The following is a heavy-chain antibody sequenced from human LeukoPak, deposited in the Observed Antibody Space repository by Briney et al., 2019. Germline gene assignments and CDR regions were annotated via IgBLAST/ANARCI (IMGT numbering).Heavy chain of an antibody. Sequence: SETLSLTCTVSGYSISSGYYWGWIRQPPGKGLEWIGTIYYSGSTYYNPSLKSPVTISVDTSKNQFSLKLSSVTAADTAVYYCARDLESGYGSDYWGQGTLVIVSS. CDR1: GYSISSGYY. CDR2: IYYSGST. V-gene: IGHV4-38-2*02. D-gene: IGHD5-12*01. CDR3: ARDLESGYGSDY. J-gene: IGHJ4*02.